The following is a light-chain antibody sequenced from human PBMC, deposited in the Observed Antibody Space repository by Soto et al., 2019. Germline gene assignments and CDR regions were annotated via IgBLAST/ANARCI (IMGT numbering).Light chain of an antibody. CDR2: AVS. V-gene: IGLV2-14*01. J-gene: IGLJ1*01. CDR1: SSDVGLYDY. Sequence: QSALTQPASVSGSPGQSITISCTGTSSDVGLYDYVSWYQQHPGKAPQLMIYAVSNRPSGVSNRFSGSKSGNTASLTISGLQAEDETDYSCFSYTSSGTYVFGTGTKVTVL. CDR3: FSYTSSGTYV.